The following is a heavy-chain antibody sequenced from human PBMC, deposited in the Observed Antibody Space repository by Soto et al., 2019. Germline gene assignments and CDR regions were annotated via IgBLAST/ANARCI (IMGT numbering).Heavy chain of an antibody. D-gene: IGHD1-7*01. Sequence: SETLSLTCTVSGGSVSSGSYYWSWIRQPPGKGLEWIGEINHSGSTNYNPSLKSRVTISVDTSKNQFSLKLSSVTAADTAVYYCASNWNYSNWFDPWGQGTLVTVSS. V-gene: IGHV4-61*01. J-gene: IGHJ5*02. CDR1: GGSVSSGSYY. CDR2: INHSGST. CDR3: ASNWNYSNWFDP.